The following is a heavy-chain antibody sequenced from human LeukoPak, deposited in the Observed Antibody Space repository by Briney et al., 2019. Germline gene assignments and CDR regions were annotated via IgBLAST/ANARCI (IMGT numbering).Heavy chain of an antibody. J-gene: IGHJ4*02. D-gene: IGHD6-6*01. CDR2: IYSGGST. Sequence: PGGSLRLSCAASGFTFSSNYMSWVRQAPGKGLEWVSVIYSGGSTYYSDSVKGRFTISRDNSKNTLYLQMNSLRAEDTAVYYCARGGVWQLEFEWGQGTLVTVSS. CDR1: GFTFSSNY. V-gene: IGHV3-66*02. CDR3: ARGGVWQLEFE.